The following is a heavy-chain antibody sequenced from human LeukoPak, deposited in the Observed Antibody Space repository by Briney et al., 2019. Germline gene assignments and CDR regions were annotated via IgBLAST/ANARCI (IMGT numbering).Heavy chain of an antibody. V-gene: IGHV4-61*02. Sequence: AQTLSLTCTVSGGSISSGSYYWGWLRQPAGKGLEWLGRIYTSGSTNYNPSLKSRVTISVDTSKNQFSLKLSSVTAADTAVYYCARDGGIYCSSTSCYGYWGQGTLVTVSS. J-gene: IGHJ4*02. D-gene: IGHD2-2*01. CDR1: GGSISSGSYY. CDR3: ARDGGIYCSSTSCYGY. CDR2: IYTSGST.